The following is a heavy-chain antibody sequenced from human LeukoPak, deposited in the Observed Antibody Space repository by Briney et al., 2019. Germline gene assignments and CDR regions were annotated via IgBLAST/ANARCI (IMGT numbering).Heavy chain of an antibody. V-gene: IGHV3-66*01. CDR1: GFTVSSNY. CDR2: IYSGGST. J-gene: IGHJ4*02. Sequence: GGSLRLSCAASGFTVSSNYMSWVRQAPGKGLDWVSVIYSGGSTYYADSVKGRFTISRDNSKNTLYLQMNSLRAEDTAVYYCATNAYYYDSSGYSLDYWGQGTLVTVSS. D-gene: IGHD3-22*01. CDR3: ATNAYYYDSSGYSLDY.